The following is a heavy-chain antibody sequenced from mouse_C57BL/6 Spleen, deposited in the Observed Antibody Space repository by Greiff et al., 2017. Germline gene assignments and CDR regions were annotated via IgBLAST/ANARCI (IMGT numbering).Heavy chain of an antibody. V-gene: IGHV2-6-1*01. D-gene: IGHD1-1*01. J-gene: IGHJ4*01. CDR3: ARHYYGSSYAMDY. CDR1: GFSLTSYG. CDR2: IWSDGST. Sequence: VKLMESGSGLVAPSQSLSITCTVSGFSLTSYGVHWVRQPPGTGLEWLVVIWSDGSTTYNSARKSRLSISKDNTKSQVFLKMNSLQTDDTAMYYCARHYYGSSYAMDYWGQGTSVTVSS.